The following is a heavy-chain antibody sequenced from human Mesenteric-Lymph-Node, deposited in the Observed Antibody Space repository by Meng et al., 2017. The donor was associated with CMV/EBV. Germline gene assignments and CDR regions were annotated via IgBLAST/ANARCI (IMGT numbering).Heavy chain of an antibody. Sequence: LTCTGASGAISNDGYCWSWIRQHPGKGLEWIGYTCDSGRTYNNPSLNSRLTISVYRSKNKFSLKLSSVTAADKAVYYCARAVEYYFDSWGQGTLVTVSS. J-gene: IGHJ4*02. CDR1: SGAISNDGYC. CDR3: ARAVEYYFDS. V-gene: IGHV4-31*03. CDR2: TCDSGRT.